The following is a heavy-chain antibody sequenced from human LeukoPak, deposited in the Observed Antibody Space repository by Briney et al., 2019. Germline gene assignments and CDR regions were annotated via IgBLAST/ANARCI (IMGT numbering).Heavy chain of an antibody. CDR1: GFTFSSYA. Sequence: GGSLRLSCAASGFTFSSYAMSRVRQAPGKGLEWVSAISGSGGSTYYADSVKGRFTISRDNSKNTLYLQMNSLRAEDTAVYYCAKGLLGRPDFDYWGQGTLVTVSS. J-gene: IGHJ4*02. V-gene: IGHV3-23*01. CDR2: ISGSGGST. D-gene: IGHD1-1*01. CDR3: AKGLLGRPDFDY.